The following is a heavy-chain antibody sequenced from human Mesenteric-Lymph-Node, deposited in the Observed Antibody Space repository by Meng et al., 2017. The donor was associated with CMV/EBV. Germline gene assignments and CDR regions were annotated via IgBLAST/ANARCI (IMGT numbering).Heavy chain of an antibody. Sequence: GGSLRLSCAASGFSFSDYYMAWIRQAPGKGLEWVSHISASDSGSTPYYADSVKGRLTISRDNAKNSLFLQMNSLGVEDTAVYYCARDFYFVGVVGASDIWGQGTMVTVSS. CDR1: GFSFSDYY. CDR3: ARDFYFVGVVGASDI. J-gene: IGHJ3*02. V-gene: IGHV3-11*04. CDR2: ISASDSGSTP. D-gene: IGHD1-26*01.